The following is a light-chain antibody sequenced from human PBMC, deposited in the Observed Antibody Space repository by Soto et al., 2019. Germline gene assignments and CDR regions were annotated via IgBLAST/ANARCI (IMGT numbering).Light chain of an antibody. V-gene: IGKV1-5*03. CDR3: QQSSTYSAYT. CDR1: QNINNW. J-gene: IGKJ2*01. Sequence: DIKMTQSPSTLSASVGDRVTITCRASQNINNWLAWYQQKPGKAPKLLSSKASNLEGGVPSRFSGSGSGTEFTLTISSLQPDDFATYYCQQSSTYSAYTFGQGTKLEIK. CDR2: KAS.